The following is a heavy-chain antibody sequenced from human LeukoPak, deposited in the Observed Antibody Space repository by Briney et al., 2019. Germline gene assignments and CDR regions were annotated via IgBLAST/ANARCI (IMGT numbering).Heavy chain of an antibody. J-gene: IGHJ4*02. CDR1: GFTFTSYA. CDR3: AKGGDTSGYFEPPWGSSFDS. V-gene: IGHV3-23*01. D-gene: IGHD3-22*01. CDR2: ISATTRIT. Sequence: GGSLRLSCEASGFTFTSYAMSWVRQPPGKGLEWVSAISATTRITYYADSVKGRFTISRDNSRNTLYLQMNSLRAEDTAFYYCAKGGDTSGYFEPPWGSSFDSWGQGTLVTVSS.